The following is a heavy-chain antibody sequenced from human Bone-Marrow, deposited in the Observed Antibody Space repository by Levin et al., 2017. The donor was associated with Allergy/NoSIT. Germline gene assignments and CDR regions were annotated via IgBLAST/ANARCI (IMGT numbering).Heavy chain of an antibody. Sequence: GGSLRLSCAASGFTFSSHAMNWVRQAPGKGLEWVSGISGSGGSTTYADSVKGRFTISRDNSKNTLYLQMNSLRAEDTATYYCAKDPDNSGGKCLDDWGQGALVTVSS. D-gene: IGHD6-25*01. CDR2: ISGSGGST. V-gene: IGHV3-23*01. CDR1: GFTFSSHA. CDR3: AKDPDNSGGKCLDD. J-gene: IGHJ4*02.